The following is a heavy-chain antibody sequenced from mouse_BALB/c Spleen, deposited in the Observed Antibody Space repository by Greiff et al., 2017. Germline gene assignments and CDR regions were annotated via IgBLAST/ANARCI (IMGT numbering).Heavy chain of an antibody. Sequence: EVQLVESGGGLVKPGGSLKLSCAASGFTFSSYAMSWVRQTPEKRLEWVASISSGGSTYYPDSVKGRFTISRDNARNILYLQMSSLRFEDTAMYYCARGLALYGNYEAYWGQGTLVTVSA. CDR3: ARGLALYGNYEAY. D-gene: IGHD2-1*01. CDR1: GFTFSSYA. V-gene: IGHV5-6-5*01. J-gene: IGHJ3*01. CDR2: ISSGGST.